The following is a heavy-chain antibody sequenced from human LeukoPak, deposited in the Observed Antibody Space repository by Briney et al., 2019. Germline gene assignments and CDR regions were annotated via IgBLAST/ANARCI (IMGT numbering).Heavy chain of an antibody. J-gene: IGHJ6*02. Sequence: GGSLRLSCAASGFAFADYAMHWVRQIPGKGLECVAHIHADGGRTFYADSVKGRFTVSRDNGKNSLFLQTDSLTSDDTALYYCSTWAFYHGLDVWGQGATVIVSS. V-gene: IGHV3-43*02. CDR1: GFAFADYA. CDR2: IHADGGRT. D-gene: IGHD2/OR15-2a*01. CDR3: STWAFYHGLDV.